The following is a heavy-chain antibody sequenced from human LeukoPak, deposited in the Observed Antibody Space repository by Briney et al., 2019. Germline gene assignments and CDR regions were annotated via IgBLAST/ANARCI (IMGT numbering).Heavy chain of an antibody. V-gene: IGHV3-30*02. CDR1: GFTFSSYG. D-gene: IGHD1-26*01. J-gene: IGHJ4*02. CDR2: IRYDGSNK. CDR3: GKDETHTVGVPDY. Sequence: QPGGSLRLSCAASGFTFSSYGMHWVRQAPGKGLEGVAFIRYDGSNKYYAESVKGRFTISRDNSKNTLYLQMNSLRAEDTAVYYCGKDETHTVGVPDYCGQGTLVTVSS.